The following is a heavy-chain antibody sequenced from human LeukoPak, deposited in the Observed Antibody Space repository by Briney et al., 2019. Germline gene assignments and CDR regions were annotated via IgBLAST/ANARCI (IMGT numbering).Heavy chain of an antibody. J-gene: IGHJ4*02. CDR3: ARGPEFSSGWYGGY. Sequence: GGSLRLSCAASGFTFSSYEMNWVRQAPGKGLEWVSYISSSGGTIYYAASVKGRFTISRDNAKNSLYLQMNSLRAEDTAAYYCARGPEFSSGWYGGYWGQGTLVIVSS. CDR2: ISSSGGTI. CDR1: GFTFSSYE. D-gene: IGHD6-19*01. V-gene: IGHV3-48*03.